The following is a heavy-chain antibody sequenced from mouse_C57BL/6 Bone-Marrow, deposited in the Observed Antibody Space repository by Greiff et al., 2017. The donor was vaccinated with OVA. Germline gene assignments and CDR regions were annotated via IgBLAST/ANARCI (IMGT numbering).Heavy chain of an antibody. CDR2: INPNNGGT. D-gene: IGHD1-1*01. CDR1: GYTFTDYN. J-gene: IGHJ1*03. Sequence: EVQLQESGPELVKPGASVKIPCKASGYTFTDYNMDWVKQSHGKSLEWIGDINPNNGGTIYNQKFKGKATLTVDKSSSTAYMELRSLTSEDTAVYYCARHGKRYFEVGGTGTTVTVSS. V-gene: IGHV1-18*01. CDR3: ARHGKRYFEV.